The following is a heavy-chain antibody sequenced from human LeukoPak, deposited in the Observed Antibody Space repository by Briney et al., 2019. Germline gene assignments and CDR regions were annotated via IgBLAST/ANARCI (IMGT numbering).Heavy chain of an antibody. V-gene: IGHV3-30*04. Sequence: GGSLRLSCVASGFAFSSYAMHWVRQAPGKGLEWVTVISYDGLNEYYADSVKGRFTISRDNSKNTLYLQMNSLRAEDTAVYYCARGGYSTTWYMNFDYWGQGTLVTVSS. CDR2: ISYDGLNE. CDR1: GFAFSSYA. CDR3: ARGGYSTTWYMNFDY. J-gene: IGHJ4*02. D-gene: IGHD6-13*01.